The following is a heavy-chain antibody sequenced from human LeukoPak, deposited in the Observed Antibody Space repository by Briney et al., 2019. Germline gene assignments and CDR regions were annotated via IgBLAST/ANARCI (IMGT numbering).Heavy chain of an antibody. Sequence: SETLSLTCTVSGGSISSYYWSWIRQPPGKGLEWIGYIYYSGSTNYNPSLKSRVTISVDTSKNQFSLKLSSVTAADTAVYYCATSYSSSWGPLDVRGQGTTVTVSS. CDR2: IYYSGST. J-gene: IGHJ6*02. D-gene: IGHD6-13*01. V-gene: IGHV4-59*01. CDR1: GGSISSYY. CDR3: ATSYSSSWGPLDV.